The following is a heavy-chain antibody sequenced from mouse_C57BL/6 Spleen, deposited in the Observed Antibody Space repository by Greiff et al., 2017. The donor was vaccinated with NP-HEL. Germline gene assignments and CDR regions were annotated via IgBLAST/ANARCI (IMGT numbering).Heavy chain of an antibody. Sequence: EVQLQQSGAELVRPGASVKLSCTASGFNIKDDYMHWVKQRPEQGLEWIGWIDPENGDTEYASKFQGKATITADTSSNTAYLQLSSLTSEDTAVXYCTTLYGNYGGAWFAYWGQGTLVTVSA. J-gene: IGHJ3*01. D-gene: IGHD2-1*01. CDR3: TTLYGNYGGAWFAY. CDR2: IDPENGDT. V-gene: IGHV14-4*01. CDR1: GFNIKDDY.